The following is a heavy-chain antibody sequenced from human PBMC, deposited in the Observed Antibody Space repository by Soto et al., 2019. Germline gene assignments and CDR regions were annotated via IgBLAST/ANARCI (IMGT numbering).Heavy chain of an antibody. CDR2: INHLETA. CDR1: GASITFGGYS. J-gene: IGHJ4*02. V-gene: IGHV4-30-2*01. Sequence: SETLSLTCTVSGASITFGGYSWSWIRQTPGKGLEWIGYINHLETAFYNPSFESRLTLSIDRAKNQFSLKLHSMSAADRAVYFCARGGGSDSFDYWGQGILVTVSS. CDR3: ARGGGSDSFDY. D-gene: IGHD1-26*01.